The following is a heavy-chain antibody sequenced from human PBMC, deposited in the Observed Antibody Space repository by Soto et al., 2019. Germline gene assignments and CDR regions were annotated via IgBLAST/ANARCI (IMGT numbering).Heavy chain of an antibody. CDR2: IYYGGGT. V-gene: IGHV4-39*01. D-gene: IGHD2-2*01. CDR3: ARYAAGTSTTIDY. J-gene: IGHJ4*02. CDR1: GGSISSSSYY. Sequence: QLQLQESGPGLVKPSETLSLTCTVSGGSISSSSYYWGWIRQPPGKGLEWIGGIYYGGGTYYNPSLKSRVTISVDTSKDQFSLKLSSVTAADTAVYYCARYAAGTSTTIDYWGQGTLVTVSS.